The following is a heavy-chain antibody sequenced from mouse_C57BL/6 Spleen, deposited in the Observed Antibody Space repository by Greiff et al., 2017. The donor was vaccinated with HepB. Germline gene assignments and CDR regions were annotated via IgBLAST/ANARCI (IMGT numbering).Heavy chain of an antibody. V-gene: IGHV1-18*01. Sequence: EVQLQQSGPELVKPGASVKIPCKASGYTFTDYNMDWVKQSHGKSLEWIGDINPNNGGTIYNQKFKGKATLTVDKSSSTAYMELRSLTSEDTAVYYCARWAWDYERFGHYYAMDYWGQGTSVTVSS. CDR2: INPNNGGT. CDR1: GYTFTDYN. CDR3: ARWAWDYERFGHYYAMDY. J-gene: IGHJ4*01. D-gene: IGHD2-4*01.